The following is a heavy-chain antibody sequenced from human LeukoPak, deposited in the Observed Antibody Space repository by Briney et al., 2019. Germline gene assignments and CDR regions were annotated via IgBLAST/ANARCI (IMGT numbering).Heavy chain of an antibody. V-gene: IGHV4-59*01. D-gene: IGHD3-10*01. J-gene: IGHJ4*02. CDR1: GGSISRYY. CDR3: ARVGTYGSGSYLSWLDY. Sequence: PSETLSLTCTVSGGSISRYYWSWIRQPPGKGLEWIGYIYYSGSTNYNSSLKSRVTIPVDTSKNQFSLKLSSVTAADTAVYYCARVGTYGSGSYLSWLDYWGQGTLVTVSS. CDR2: IYYSGST.